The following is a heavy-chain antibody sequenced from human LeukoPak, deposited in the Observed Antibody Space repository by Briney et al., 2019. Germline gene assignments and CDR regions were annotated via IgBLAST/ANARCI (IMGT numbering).Heavy chain of an antibody. Sequence: GESLKISCKGSGYSFTSYWIGWVRQMPGKGLEWMGIIYPGDSDTRYSPSFQGQVTISADKSISTAYLQWSSLKASDTAMYYCARLVPAAVMDYYYYYMDVWGKGTTVTVSS. V-gene: IGHV5-51*01. CDR3: ARLVPAAVMDYYYYYMDV. D-gene: IGHD2-2*01. CDR2: IYPGDSDT. CDR1: GYSFTSYW. J-gene: IGHJ6*03.